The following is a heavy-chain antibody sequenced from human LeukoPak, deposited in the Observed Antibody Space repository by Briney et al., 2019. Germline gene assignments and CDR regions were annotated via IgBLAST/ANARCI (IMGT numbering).Heavy chain of an antibody. CDR3: ARGSTAMDYYYYYGMDV. V-gene: IGHV4-30-2*01. D-gene: IGHD5-18*01. J-gene: IGHJ6*02. CDR1: GGSISSGGYS. Sequence: PSQTLSLTCAVSGGSISSGGYSWSWIRQPPGTGLEWIGYIYHSGSTYYNPSLKSRVTISVDRSKNQFSLKLSSVTAADTAVYYCARGSTAMDYYYYYGMDVWGQGTTVTVSS. CDR2: IYHSGST.